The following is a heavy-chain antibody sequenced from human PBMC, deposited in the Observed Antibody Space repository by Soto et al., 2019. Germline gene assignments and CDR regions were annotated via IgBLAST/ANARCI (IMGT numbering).Heavy chain of an antibody. J-gene: IGHJ6*03. CDR3: ARESGGATATLDYYYFYMDV. CDR2: INPNSGVT. V-gene: IGHV1-2*04. Sequence: QVQLVQSGAEVKKPGPSVTVSCRSSGDTFTDYYMHWVRQAPGQGLEWMGWINPNSGVTKYAQKFQGWVTMTRDTSIRTVYMQLSRLRSDDTAVYYCARESGGATATLDYYYFYMDVCGTGTTVTVSS. CDR1: GDTFTDYY. D-gene: IGHD5-12*01.